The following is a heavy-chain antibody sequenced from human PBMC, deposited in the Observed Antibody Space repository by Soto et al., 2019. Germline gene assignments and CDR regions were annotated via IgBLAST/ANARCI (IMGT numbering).Heavy chain of an antibody. CDR3: ARDSKDDSSGYYAGFDY. V-gene: IGHV3-33*08. CDR1: GFNIISYG. J-gene: IGHJ4*02. CDR2: IYYDGSNK. Sequence: GVPLRLSCAVSGFNIISYGMNWVRQAPGKGLEWVAAIYYDGSNKYYADSVRGRFTISRDNFKNTLYLHMNSLRAEDTAVYYCARDSKDDSSGYYAGFDYWGQGTLVTVSS. D-gene: IGHD3-22*01.